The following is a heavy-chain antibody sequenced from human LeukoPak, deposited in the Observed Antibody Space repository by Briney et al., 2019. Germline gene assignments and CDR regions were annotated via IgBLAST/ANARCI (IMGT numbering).Heavy chain of an antibody. CDR2: INHSGST. CDR3: ARGKWAARGSFDY. CDR1: GGSFSGYY. J-gene: IGHJ4*02. V-gene: IGHV4-34*01. D-gene: IGHD6-6*01. Sequence: SETLSLTCAVYGGSFSGYYWSWIRQPPGKGLEWIGEINHSGSTNYNPSLKSRVTISVDTSKNQLSLKLSSVTAADTAVYYCARGKWAARGSFDYWGQGTLVTVSS.